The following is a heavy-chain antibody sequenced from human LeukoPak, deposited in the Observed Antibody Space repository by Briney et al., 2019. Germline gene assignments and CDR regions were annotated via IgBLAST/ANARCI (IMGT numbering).Heavy chain of an antibody. D-gene: IGHD2-2*01. Sequence: PGGSLRLSCAASGFTVSSNYVSWVRQAPGKGLEWVSVIYSGGSTYYADSVKGRFTISRDNSKNTLYLQMNSLRAEDTAVYYCARDLWGNCSSTSCYGAGPYYYYYYGMDVWGQGTTVTVSS. CDR2: IYSGGST. V-gene: IGHV3-53*01. CDR3: ARDLWGNCSSTSCYGAGPYYYYYYGMDV. CDR1: GFTVSSNY. J-gene: IGHJ6*02.